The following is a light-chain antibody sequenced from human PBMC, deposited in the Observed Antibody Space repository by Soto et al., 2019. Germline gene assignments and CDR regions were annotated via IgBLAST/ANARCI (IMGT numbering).Light chain of an antibody. Sequence: EIVLTQSPGTLSLSPGERATLSCRASQSVSSSYLAWYQQKPGQAPRLLIYGASSRATGIPDRFSGSGSGTDFTITISKLEPEDFAVYYCQQYGSSLFTFGTGTKVDIK. J-gene: IGKJ3*01. CDR3: QQYGSSLFT. CDR1: QSVSSSY. V-gene: IGKV3-20*01. CDR2: GAS.